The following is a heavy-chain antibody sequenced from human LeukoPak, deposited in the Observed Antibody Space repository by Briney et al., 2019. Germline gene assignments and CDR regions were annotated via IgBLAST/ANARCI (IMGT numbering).Heavy chain of an antibody. D-gene: IGHD1-26*01. CDR3: ARDGIVGAMRYYFDY. J-gene: IGHJ4*02. V-gene: IGHV3-30*03. CDR1: GFTFSSYG. CDR2: ISYDGSNK. Sequence: PGRSLRLSCAASGFTFSSYGMHWVRQAPGKGLEWVAVISYDGSNKYYADSVKGRFTISRDNSKNTLYLQMNSLRAEDTAVYYCARDGIVGAMRYYFDYWGQGTLVTVSS.